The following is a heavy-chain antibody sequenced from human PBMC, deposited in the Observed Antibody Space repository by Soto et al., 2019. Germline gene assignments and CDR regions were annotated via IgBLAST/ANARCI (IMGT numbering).Heavy chain of an antibody. D-gene: IGHD5-12*01. CDR2: IYYSGST. V-gene: IGHV4-59*08. Sequence: KQSQTLSLTCTVSGGSISSYYWSWIRQPPGKGLEWIGYIYYSGSTNYNPSLKSRVTISVDTSKNQFSLKLSSVTAADTAVYYCARRLRVTGNFDAFDIWGQGTMVTVSS. J-gene: IGHJ3*02. CDR1: GGSISSYY. CDR3: ARRLRVTGNFDAFDI.